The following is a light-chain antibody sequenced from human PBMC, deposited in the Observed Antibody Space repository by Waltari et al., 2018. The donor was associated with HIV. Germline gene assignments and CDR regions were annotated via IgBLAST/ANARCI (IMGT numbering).Light chain of an antibody. V-gene: IGLV2-8*01. CDR2: EVS. Sequence: QSALTQPPAASRSPGQTGTISFTATSSDVRGCNYVSWYQHHPCKAPKLMIHEVSNRPSGVPDRFSGSKSGSTASLTVSGLQAEDEADYYCSSYAGSNNRWVFGGGTKLTAL. J-gene: IGLJ3*02. CDR3: SSYAGSNNRWV. CDR1: SSDVRGCNY.